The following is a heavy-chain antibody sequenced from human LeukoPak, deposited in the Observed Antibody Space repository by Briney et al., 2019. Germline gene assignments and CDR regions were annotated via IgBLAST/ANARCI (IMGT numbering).Heavy chain of an antibody. D-gene: IGHD2-2*01. CDR3: ARGIVVQPSANWFDP. Sequence: ASVNVSCKTSGYTFTTYAIHWVRQAPGQRLEWMGLINADDGNTRYSQRFQGRVTITRDTSANTAYMELSSLRFEDTAVYYCARGIVVQPSANWFDPWGQGTPVTVSS. J-gene: IGHJ5*02. CDR1: GYTFTTYA. CDR2: INADDGNT. V-gene: IGHV1-3*01.